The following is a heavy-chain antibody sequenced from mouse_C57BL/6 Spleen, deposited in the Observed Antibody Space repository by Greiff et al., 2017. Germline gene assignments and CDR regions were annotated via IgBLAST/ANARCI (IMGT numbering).Heavy chain of an antibody. CDR1: GYTFTSYW. Sequence: VQLQQPGAELVRPGSSVKLSCKASGYTFTSYWMHWVKQRPIQGLEWIGNIDPSDSETHYTQKFKDKATLTVDKSSSTAYMQLSSLTSEDSAVYYCARGELWLRRLYFDYWGQGTTLTVSS. V-gene: IGHV1-52*01. CDR3: ARGELWLRRLYFDY. D-gene: IGHD2-2*01. J-gene: IGHJ2*01. CDR2: IDPSDSET.